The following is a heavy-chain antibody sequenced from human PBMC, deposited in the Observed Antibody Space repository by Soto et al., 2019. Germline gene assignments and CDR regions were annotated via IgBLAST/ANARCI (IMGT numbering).Heavy chain of an antibody. CDR2: ITDTGGDA. CDR1: GLTFGSRA. V-gene: IGHV3-23*01. D-gene: IGHD3-10*01. CDR3: ARGSTDSYPGSRIFDF. Sequence: PGGSLRLSCVASGLTFGSRAMIWVRQAPGEGLEWVSTITDTGGDAKYADSVRGRFVISRDNSKKTLYLQMTSLTAEDSAMYYCARGSTDSYPGSRIFDFWGRGTLVTVSS. J-gene: IGHJ4*02.